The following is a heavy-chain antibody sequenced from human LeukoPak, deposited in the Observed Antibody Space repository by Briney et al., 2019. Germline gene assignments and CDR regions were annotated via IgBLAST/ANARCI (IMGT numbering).Heavy chain of an antibody. CDR1: EFTVSDSF. CDR3: AKDQRWESPHYLDS. CDR2: IYVAGST. Sequence: NPGGSLRLSCAASEFTVSDSFMTWVRQAPGKGLEWVSVIYVAGSTYYADSVKGRFTVSRDNSKNTLYVQMNSLRDEDTALYYCAKDQRWESPHYLDSWGQGTLVTVSS. D-gene: IGHD1-26*01. V-gene: IGHV3-53*01. J-gene: IGHJ4*02.